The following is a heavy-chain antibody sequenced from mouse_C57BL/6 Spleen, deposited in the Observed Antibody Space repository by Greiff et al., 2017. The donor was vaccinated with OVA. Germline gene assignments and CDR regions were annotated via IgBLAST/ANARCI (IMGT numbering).Heavy chain of an antibody. J-gene: IGHJ1*03. CDR3: ARSQLGRGWYYEV. CDR1: GFTFSSYA. CDR2: ISDGGSYT. D-gene: IGHD4-1*02. Sequence: EVQRVESGGGLVKPGGSLKLSCAASGFTFSSYAMSWVRPTPEKRLEWVATISDGGSYTYSPDNVKGRFTISRDKAKNNLYLQMSHLKSENTAMYYCARSQLGRGWYYEVWGTRTTVTVSS. V-gene: IGHV5-4*01.